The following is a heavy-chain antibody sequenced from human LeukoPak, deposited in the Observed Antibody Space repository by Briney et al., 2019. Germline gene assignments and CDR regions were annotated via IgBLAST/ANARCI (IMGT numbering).Heavy chain of an antibody. V-gene: IGHV4-39*07. CDR2: INHSGST. J-gene: IGHJ3*02. CDR3: ARRLLRITMIVVVIGFDAFDI. CDR1: GGSISISGYY. Sequence: PSETLSLTCTVSGGSISISGYYWSWIRQPPGKGLEWIGEINHSGSTNYNPSLKSRVTISVDTSKNQFSLKLSSVTAADTAVYYCARRLLRITMIVVVIGFDAFDIWGQGTMVTVSS. D-gene: IGHD3-22*01.